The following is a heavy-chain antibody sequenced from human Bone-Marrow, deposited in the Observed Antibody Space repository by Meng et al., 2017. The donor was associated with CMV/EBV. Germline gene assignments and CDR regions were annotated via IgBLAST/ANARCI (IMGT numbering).Heavy chain of an antibody. CDR3: ARLLPAADYFYYSGIDV. CDR1: GGSFSGYY. D-gene: IGHD2-2*01. J-gene: IGHJ6*02. CDR2: INHSGST. Sequence: GSLRLSCAVYGGSFSGYYWSWIRQPPGKGLEWIGEINHSGSTNYNPSLKSRVTISVDTSKNQFSLKLSSVTAADTAVYYCARLLPAADYFYYSGIDVWGQGNTVTVSS. V-gene: IGHV4-34*01.